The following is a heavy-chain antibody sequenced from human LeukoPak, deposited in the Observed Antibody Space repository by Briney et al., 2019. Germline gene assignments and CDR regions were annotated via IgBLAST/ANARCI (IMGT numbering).Heavy chain of an antibody. V-gene: IGHV3-15*01. CDR2: IKSKTDGGTT. CDR1: GFTFSNAW. J-gene: IGHJ4*02. D-gene: IGHD1-26*01. CDR3: TTGESGSYPFDY. Sequence: GGSLRLSCAASGFTFSNAWMSWVRQAPGKGLEWVGRIKSKTDGGTTDYAAPVKGRLTISRDDSKNTLYLQMNSLKTEDTAVYYCTTGESGSYPFDYWGQGTLVTVSS.